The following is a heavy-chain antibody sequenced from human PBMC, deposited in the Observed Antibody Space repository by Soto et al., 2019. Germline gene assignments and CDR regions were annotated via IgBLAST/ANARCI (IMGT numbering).Heavy chain of an antibody. V-gene: IGHV3-48*02. CDR2: ISSSSSTI. J-gene: IGHJ6*02. Sequence: PEESLKISCAASGFTFSSYSINWVRQAPGKGLEWVSYISSSSSTIYYADSVKGRFTISRDNAKNSLYLQMNSLRDEDTAVYYCARVPFPKVAAAPSRGMDVWGQGTTVTVSS. CDR3: ARVPFPKVAAAPSRGMDV. CDR1: GFTFSSYS. D-gene: IGHD6-13*01.